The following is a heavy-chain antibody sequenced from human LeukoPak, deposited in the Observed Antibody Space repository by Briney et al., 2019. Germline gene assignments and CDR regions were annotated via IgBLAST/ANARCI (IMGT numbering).Heavy chain of an antibody. V-gene: IGHV3-23*01. CDR2: ISGSGGST. J-gene: IGHJ4*02. CDR3: AKAMATIWVWYFDY. D-gene: IGHD5-24*01. CDR1: GFTFSSYA. Sequence: AGGSLRLSCAASGFTFSSYAMSWVRQAPGRGLEWVSAISGSGGSTYYADSVKGRFTISRDNSKNTLYLQMNSLRAEDTAVYYCAKAMATIWVWYFDYWGQGTLVTVSS.